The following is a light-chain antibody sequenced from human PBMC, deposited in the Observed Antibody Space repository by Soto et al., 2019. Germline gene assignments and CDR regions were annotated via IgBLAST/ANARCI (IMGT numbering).Light chain of an antibody. CDR1: SSDVGGYNF. V-gene: IGLV2-14*01. CDR3: SSYTDSSTLVI. Sequence: QSVLTQPASVSGSPGQSITISCTGTSSDVGGYNFVSWYQQHPGKAPELMIYDVNNRPSGVSNRFSGSKSDNTVSLTISGLQSEDEADYYCSSYTDSSTLVIFGGGTKLTVL. CDR2: DVN. J-gene: IGLJ2*01.